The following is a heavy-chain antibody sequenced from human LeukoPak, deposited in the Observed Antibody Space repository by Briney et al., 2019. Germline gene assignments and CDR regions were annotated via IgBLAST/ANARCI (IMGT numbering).Heavy chain of an antibody. D-gene: IGHD6-19*01. Sequence: PSETLSLTCTVSGGSISSYYWSWIRQPPGKGLEWIGYIYYSGSTNYNPSLKSRVTISVDTSKNQFSLKLSSVTAADTAVYYCARVSGAKNYFDYWGQGTLVTVSS. V-gene: IGHV4-59*01. CDR1: GGSISSYY. CDR2: IYYSGST. J-gene: IGHJ4*02. CDR3: ARVSGAKNYFDY.